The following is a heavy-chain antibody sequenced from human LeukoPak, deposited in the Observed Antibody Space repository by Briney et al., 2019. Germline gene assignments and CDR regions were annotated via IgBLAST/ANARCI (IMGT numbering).Heavy chain of an antibody. V-gene: IGHV4-59*01. CDR3: ARNLIVVFNDASDI. J-gene: IGHJ3*02. CDR1: GGSLNTYS. CDR2: IYYSGST. Sequence: SETLSLTCTVSGGSLNTYSWSWIRQPPGKGLEWIGFIYYSGSTNYTPSLKGRVTISVDTSKNQFSLKLSSVTAADTAVYYCARNLIVVFNDASDIWGQGTMVTVSS. D-gene: IGHD3-22*01.